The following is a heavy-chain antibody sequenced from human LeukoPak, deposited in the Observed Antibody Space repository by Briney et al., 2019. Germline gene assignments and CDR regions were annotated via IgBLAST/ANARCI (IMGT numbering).Heavy chain of an antibody. V-gene: IGHV3-23*01. CDR2: ISGSGGST. CDR1: SVVYSKNA. Sequence: GGSLRLSCEASSVVYSKNAMRGGRQAPGRGLEWVSAISGSGGSTYYADSVKGRFTISRDNSKNTLYLQMNSLRTEDTAVYYCATEEGYDFLTRLDYWGQGTLVTVSS. J-gene: IGHJ4*02. CDR3: ATEEGYDFLTRLDY. D-gene: IGHD3-9*01.